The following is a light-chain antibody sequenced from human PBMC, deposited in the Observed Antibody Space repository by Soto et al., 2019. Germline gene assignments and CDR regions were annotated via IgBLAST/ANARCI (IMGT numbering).Light chain of an antibody. CDR2: GAS. CDR1: QSVTNS. Sequence: EIVLTQSPVTLSLSPWERATLSCRASQSVTNSLAWYQQKPGQAPRLLIYGASSRATGIPDRFSGSGSGTDFTLTISRLEPEDFAVYYCQQYGSSPPWTFGQGTKVDIK. J-gene: IGKJ1*01. CDR3: QQYGSSPPWT. V-gene: IGKV3-20*01.